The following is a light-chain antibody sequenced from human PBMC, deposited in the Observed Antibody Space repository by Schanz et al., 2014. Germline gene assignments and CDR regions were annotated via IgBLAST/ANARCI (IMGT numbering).Light chain of an antibody. CDR3: QQYNSYPWT. V-gene: IGKV3-11*01. Sequence: EVVLTQSPATLSLSPGERATLSCRASQSVDSYLGWYQQKPGQAPRLLIYDASNRATGIPARFSGSGSGTDFTLTISSLEPEDFAVYYCQQYNSYPWTFGQGTKVEIK. CDR1: QSVDSY. J-gene: IGKJ1*01. CDR2: DAS.